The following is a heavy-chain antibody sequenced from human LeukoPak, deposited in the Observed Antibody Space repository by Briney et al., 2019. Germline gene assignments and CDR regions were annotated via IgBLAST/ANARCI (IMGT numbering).Heavy chain of an antibody. CDR1: GYTFTSYD. D-gene: IGHD6-13*01. CDR3: ARLASSSWPFYYYYGMDV. CDR2: MNPNNGNT. Sequence: ASVKVSCKASGYTFTSYDINWVRQATGQGLEWMGWMNPNNGNTGYAQKFQGRVTMTRSTSISTAYTELSSLRSEDTAVYYCARLASSSWPFYYYYGMDVWGQGTTVTVSS. J-gene: IGHJ6*02. V-gene: IGHV1-8*01.